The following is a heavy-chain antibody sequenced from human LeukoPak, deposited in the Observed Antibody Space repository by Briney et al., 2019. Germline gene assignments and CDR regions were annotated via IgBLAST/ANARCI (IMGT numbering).Heavy chain of an antibody. V-gene: IGHV3-33*01. CDR1: GFTFSSYG. J-gene: IGHJ4*02. CDR3: ARDPAWMGLRLGELVGGALN. Sequence: GRSLRLSCAASGFTFSSYGMHWVRQAPGKGLEWVAVIWYDGSNKYYADSVKGRFTISRDNSKNTLYLQMNSLRAEDTAVYYCARDPAWMGLRLGELVGGALNRGQGTLVTVSS. D-gene: IGHD3-16*01. CDR2: IWYDGSNK.